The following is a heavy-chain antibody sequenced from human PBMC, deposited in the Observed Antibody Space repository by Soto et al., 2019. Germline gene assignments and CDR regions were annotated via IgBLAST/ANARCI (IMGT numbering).Heavy chain of an antibody. Sequence: QITVKESGPTLVKPTQTLTLTCTVSGLSLSTSGVGVGWIRQPPGKALEWLAVIYWNDDKYYSPSRRDRLTVTKDTSTDQVVLTMTNMDPVDTATYYWAHSYDFWSSYTPGWFDPWGQGTLVTVSS. CDR1: GLSLSTSGVG. V-gene: IGHV2-5*01. J-gene: IGHJ5*02. CDR2: IYWNDDK. D-gene: IGHD3-3*01. CDR3: AHSYDFWSSYTPGWFDP.